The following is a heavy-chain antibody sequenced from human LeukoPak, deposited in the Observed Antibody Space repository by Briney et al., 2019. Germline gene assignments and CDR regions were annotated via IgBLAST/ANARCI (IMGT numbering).Heavy chain of an antibody. J-gene: IGHJ4*02. CDR2: ISYDGSNK. CDR1: GFTFSSYA. D-gene: IGHD6-13*01. CDR3: AREPYSSLEGFDY. V-gene: IGHV3-30-3*01. Sequence: PGGSLRLSCAASGFTFSSYAMHWVRQAPGKGLEWVAVISYDGSNKYYADSVKGRFTISRDNSKNTLYLQTNSLRAEDTAVYYCAREPYSSLEGFDYWGQGTLVTVSS.